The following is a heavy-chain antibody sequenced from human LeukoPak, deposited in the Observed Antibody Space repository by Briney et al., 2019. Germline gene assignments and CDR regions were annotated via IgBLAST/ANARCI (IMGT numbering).Heavy chain of an antibody. CDR2: INPSGGGT. Sequence: GASVKVSCKASGYTFISYYIHWVRQAPGQGLEWMGIINPSGGGTSYAQKFQGRVTMTSDMSTSTVHMELSSLKIEDTAVYYCARDAMAPYSSSRKTLGFWGQGTLVTISS. CDR3: ARDAMAPYSSSRKTLGF. D-gene: IGHD5-12*01. J-gene: IGHJ4*02. CDR1: GYTFISYY. V-gene: IGHV1-46*01.